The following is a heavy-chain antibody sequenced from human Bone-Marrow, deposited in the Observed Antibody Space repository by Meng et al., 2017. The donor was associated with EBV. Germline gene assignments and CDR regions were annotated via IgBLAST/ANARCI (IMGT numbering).Heavy chain of an antibody. Sequence: QVRLVPSGSELKPPRASVKFSCKASGYVFTNYAMSGVRQAPGQGLEWMGWISTNTRQPTYAQGFTGRFVFSLDTSVTTAYLQISSLKAEDTAVYYCAREGRNWNDYWLDPWGQGTLVTVSS. CDR1: GYVFTNYA. J-gene: IGHJ5*02. CDR3: AREGRNWNDYWLDP. V-gene: IGHV7-4-1*02. D-gene: IGHD1-1*01. CDR2: ISTNTRQP.